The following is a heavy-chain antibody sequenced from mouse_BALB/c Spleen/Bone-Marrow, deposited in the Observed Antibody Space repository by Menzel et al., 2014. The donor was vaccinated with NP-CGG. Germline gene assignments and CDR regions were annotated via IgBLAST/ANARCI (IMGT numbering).Heavy chain of an antibody. Sequence: QLKESGAEVVKPGASVKLSCTASGFNIKDTYMHWVKQRPEQGLEWIGRIDPANGNTKYDPKFQGKTTITADTSSNTAYLQLSSLTSEDTAVYYCARYDYGVYFDYWGQGTTLTVSS. CDR1: GFNIKDTY. D-gene: IGHD2-4*01. V-gene: IGHV14-3*02. CDR3: ARYDYGVYFDY. J-gene: IGHJ2*01. CDR2: IDPANGNT.